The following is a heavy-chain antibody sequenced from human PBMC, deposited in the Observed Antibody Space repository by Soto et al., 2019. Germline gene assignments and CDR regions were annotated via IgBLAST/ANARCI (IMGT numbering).Heavy chain of an antibody. J-gene: IGHJ4*02. V-gene: IGHV4-34*01. CDR1: GGSFSGYY. CDR2: INHSGST. Sequence: QVQLQQWGAGLLKPSETLSLTCAVYGGSFSGYYWSWIRQPPGKGLEWIGEINHSGSTNYNPSLKSRVTISVDTSKNQFSRKLSSVTAADTAVYYCARGTGVVVPAASYWGQGTLVTVSS. D-gene: IGHD2-2*01. CDR3: ARGTGVVVPAASY.